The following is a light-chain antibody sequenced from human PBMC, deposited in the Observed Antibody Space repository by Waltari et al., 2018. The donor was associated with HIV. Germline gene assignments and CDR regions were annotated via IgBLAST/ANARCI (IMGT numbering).Light chain of an antibody. V-gene: IGKV4-1*01. CDR3: QQYYGAPQT. Sequence: DFVMTQHHHSLAVSLGERVTFNCSPSRSLLSSSDNKNYLAWYQKKPGQPPKLLISSASNRESGVPDRFSGSGSGTDCTLTISSLQPEDVAVYYCQQYYGAPQTFGQGTKVEIK. J-gene: IGKJ2*01. CDR2: SAS. CDR1: RSLLSSSDNKNY.